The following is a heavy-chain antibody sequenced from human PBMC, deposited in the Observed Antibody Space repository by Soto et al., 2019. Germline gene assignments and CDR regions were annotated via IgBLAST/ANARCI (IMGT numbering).Heavy chain of an antibody. Sequence: GASVNVYWKTSCYTFNTYYIIWLRQAPGQGLEWIGWISTYNGNTNYVPKFQGRITMTTDTSTSTAYIELRSLRSDDTALYFCARDTSNYFDFWGQGTPVTVSS. J-gene: IGHJ4*02. CDR2: ISTYNGNT. D-gene: IGHD2-2*01. V-gene: IGHV1-18*01. CDR1: CYTFNTYY. CDR3: ARDTSNYFDF.